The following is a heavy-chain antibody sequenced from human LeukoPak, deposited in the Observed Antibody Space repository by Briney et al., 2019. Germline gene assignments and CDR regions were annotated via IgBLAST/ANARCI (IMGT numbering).Heavy chain of an antibody. Sequence: PSETLSLTCAVSGYSISSGYYWGWIRQPPGKGLGWIGSIYHSGSTYYNPSLKSRVTISVDTSKNQFSLKLSSVTAADTAVYYCARVQVAATISFDYWGQGTLVTVSS. CDR1: GYSISSGYY. D-gene: IGHD5-12*01. J-gene: IGHJ4*02. V-gene: IGHV4-38-2*01. CDR2: IYHSGST. CDR3: ARVQVAATISFDY.